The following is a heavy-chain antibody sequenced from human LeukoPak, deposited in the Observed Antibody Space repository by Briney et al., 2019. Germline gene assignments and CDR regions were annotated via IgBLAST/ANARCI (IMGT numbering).Heavy chain of an antibody. J-gene: IGHJ4*02. D-gene: IGHD3-9*01. V-gene: IGHV3-23*01. CDR1: GFTFSNYA. Sequence: GGSLRLSCAASGFTFSNYAMSWVRRAPGKGLEWVSAIVGSGGSTYYADSVKGRFTISRDNSKNTLFLQMNSLRVEDTALYYCSKWGDYDVLTGYYDSDFWGQGTLVTVSS. CDR2: IVGSGGST. CDR3: SKWGDYDVLTGYYDSDF.